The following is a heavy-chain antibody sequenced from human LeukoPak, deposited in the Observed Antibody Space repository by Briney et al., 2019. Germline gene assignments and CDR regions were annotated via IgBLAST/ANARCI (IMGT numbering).Heavy chain of an antibody. J-gene: IGHJ4*02. V-gene: IGHV1-2*02. CDR1: GYTFTGYY. Sequence: ASVKVSCKAFGYTFTGYYMHWVRQAPGQGLEWMGWISPNSGGTNYAQKFQGRVTMTRDTSISTAYMELSRLRSDDTAVYYCTRTVLDCKNGVCYDYWGQGTLVTVSS. CDR3: TRTVLDCKNGVCYDY. CDR2: ISPNSGGT. D-gene: IGHD2-8*01.